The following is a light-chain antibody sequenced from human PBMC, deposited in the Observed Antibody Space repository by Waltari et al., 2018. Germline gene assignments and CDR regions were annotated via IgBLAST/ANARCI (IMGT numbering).Light chain of an antibody. V-gene: IGKV3-15*01. CDR3: QQYNDWPPRDT. J-gene: IGKJ2*01. CDR1: QIVTTN. Sequence: EIVMTQSPATLSVSPGERATLSCRASQIVTTNLAWYQQKPGQAPRLLIYGASTRATGIPARFSGSGSGTDFTLTINSLQSEDFAVYVCQQYNDWPPRDTFGQGTKLQIK. CDR2: GAS.